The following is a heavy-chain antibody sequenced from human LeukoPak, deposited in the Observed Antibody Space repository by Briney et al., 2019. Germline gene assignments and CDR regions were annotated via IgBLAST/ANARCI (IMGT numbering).Heavy chain of an antibody. CDR2: GDYSGGT. D-gene: IGHD6-19*01. CDR1: GDAFSSVTDY. CDR3: AGERGEEYSSGWYKRNYFDN. J-gene: IGHJ4*02. V-gene: IGHV4-39*07. Sequence: SETLSLTCTVSGDAFSSVTDYWAWIRQPPGKGLEWIASGDYSGGTYYNPSLESRVAISADMSKNQFSLKLTSVTGADTAVYYCAGERGEEYSSGWYKRNYFDNWGQGIRVTVSS.